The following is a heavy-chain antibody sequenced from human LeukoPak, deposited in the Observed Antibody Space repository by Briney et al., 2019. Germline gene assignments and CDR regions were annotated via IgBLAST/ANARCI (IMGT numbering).Heavy chain of an antibody. J-gene: IGHJ4*02. Sequence: PGGSLRLFFAASGFTVITKVMTCVRQAPRKGLEWVSVLYSDGNTKYADSVQGRFTISRDNSKNTLYLEMNSLSPDDTAVYYCARGVEPLASNTLAYWGQGTLVTVSS. D-gene: IGHD1-14*01. CDR3: ARGVEPLASNTLAY. CDR1: GFTVITKV. CDR2: LYSDGNT. V-gene: IGHV3-53*01.